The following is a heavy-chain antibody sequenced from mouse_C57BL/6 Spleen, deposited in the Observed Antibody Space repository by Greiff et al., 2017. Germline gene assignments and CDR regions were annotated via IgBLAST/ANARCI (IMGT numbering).Heavy chain of an antibody. CDR3: AKLGRDGVDY. D-gene: IGHD4-1*01. CDR1: GYTFTSYW. Sequence: QVQLQQPGAELVKPGASVKLSCKASGYTFTSYWMQWVKQRPGQGLEWIGEIDPSDSYTNYNQKFKGKATLTVDTSASTAYMQLSSLTSEDSAVYYCAKLGRDGVDYWGQGTTLTVSS. J-gene: IGHJ2*01. V-gene: IGHV1-50*01. CDR2: IDPSDSYT.